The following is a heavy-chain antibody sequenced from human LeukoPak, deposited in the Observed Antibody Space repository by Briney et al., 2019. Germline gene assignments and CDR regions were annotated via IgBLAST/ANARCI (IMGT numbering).Heavy chain of an antibody. CDR3: ARDRLGTYISMDV. CDR2: INSDGTST. D-gene: IGHD1-26*01. J-gene: IGHJ6*02. CDR1: GFTFSTYS. Sequence: GSLRLSCAASGFTFSTYSMNWVRQAPGKGLVWVSRINSDGTSTTYADSVKGRFAISRDNAKNTLYLQMNSLRAEDTAVYYCARDRLGTYISMDVWGQGTTVTVSS. V-gene: IGHV3-74*01.